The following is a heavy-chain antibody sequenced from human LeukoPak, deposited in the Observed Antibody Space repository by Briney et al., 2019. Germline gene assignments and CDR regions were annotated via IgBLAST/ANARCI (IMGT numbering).Heavy chain of an antibody. J-gene: IGHJ4*02. D-gene: IGHD2/OR15-2a*01. V-gene: IGHV1-18*01. Sequence: ASVKVSCKASGYTFTSFGISWVRQAPGQGPEWMGWISACNGNADYAQKLQGRVTMTTDTSTSTAYMELRSLRSDDTAVYYCVRDLGSRPLIIFFDYWGQGTLVTVSS. CDR2: ISACNGNA. CDR1: GYTFTSFG. CDR3: VRDLGSRPLIIFFDY.